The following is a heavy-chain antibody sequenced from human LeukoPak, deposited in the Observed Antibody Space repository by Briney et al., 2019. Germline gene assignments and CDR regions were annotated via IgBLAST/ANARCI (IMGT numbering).Heavy chain of an antibody. J-gene: IGHJ4*02. D-gene: IGHD1-1*01. CDR2: IYSGGDT. CDR1: GFTVSADY. CDR3: ARVAGSNNWYFDY. Sequence: GGSLRLSCAAFGFTVSADYMSWVRQAPGKGLEWVSIIYSGGDTYYADSVKGRFTISRDNAKNSLYLQMNSLRVEDTALYYCARVAGSNNWYFDYWGQGTLVIVSS. V-gene: IGHV3-53*01.